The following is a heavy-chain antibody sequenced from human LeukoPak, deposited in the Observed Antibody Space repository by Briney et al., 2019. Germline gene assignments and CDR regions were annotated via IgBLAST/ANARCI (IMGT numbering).Heavy chain of an antibody. V-gene: IGHV4-39*07. CDR1: GGSISSSSYY. D-gene: IGHD3-22*01. CDR3: ARVKWVYYFDY. CDR2: IYYSGST. J-gene: IGHJ4*02. Sequence: PSETLSLTCTVSGGSISSSSYYWGWIRQPPGKGLEWIGSIYYSGSTYYNPSLKSRVTISVDTSKNQFSLKLSSVTAADTAVYYCARVKWVYYFDYWGQGTLVTVSS.